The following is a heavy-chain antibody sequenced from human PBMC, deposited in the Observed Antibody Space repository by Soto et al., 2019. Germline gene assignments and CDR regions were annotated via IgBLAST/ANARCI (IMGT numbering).Heavy chain of an antibody. CDR1: GDSVSSNSAA. V-gene: IGHV6-1*01. D-gene: IGHD6-19*01. CDR2: TYYRSKWNK. J-gene: IGHJ6*02. Sequence: PSQTLSLTCAISGDSVSSNSAAWNWIRQSPSRGLEWLGRTYYRSKWNKDYAVSVKSRITIYPDTSKNQFSLHMKSVTPEDTAVYYCAREGYSSGLLDGMDVWGQGTTVTVSS. CDR3: AREGYSSGLLDGMDV.